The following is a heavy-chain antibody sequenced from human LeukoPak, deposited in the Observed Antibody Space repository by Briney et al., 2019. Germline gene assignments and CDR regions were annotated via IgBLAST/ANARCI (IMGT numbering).Heavy chain of an antibody. CDR1: GFTFSSYD. CDR3: ARGKWSEHYYYYYGMDV. V-gene: IGHV3-13*01. CDR2: IGTASDT. J-gene: IGHJ6*02. D-gene: IGHD2-15*01. Sequence: PGGSLRLSCAASGFTFSSYDMHWVRQATGKGLEWVSAIGTASDTYYPGSVKGRFTISRENAKNSLYLQMNSLRAGDTAVYYGARGKWSEHYYYYYGMDVWGQGTTVTVSS.